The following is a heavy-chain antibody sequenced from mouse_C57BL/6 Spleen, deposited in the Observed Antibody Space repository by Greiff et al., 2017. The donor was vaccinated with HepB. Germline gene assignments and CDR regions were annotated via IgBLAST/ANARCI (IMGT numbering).Heavy chain of an antibody. D-gene: IGHD2-3*01. CDR2: INYDGSST. J-gene: IGHJ2*01. CDR3: AREPNDGSVFPYYFDY. V-gene: IGHV5-16*01. CDR1: GFTFSDYY. Sequence: EVKLVESEGGLVQPGSSMKLSCTASGFTFSDYYMAWVRQVPEKGLEWVANINYDGSSTYYLDSLKSRFIISRDNAKNILYLQMSSLKSEDTATYYCAREPNDGSVFPYYFDYWGQGTTLTVSS.